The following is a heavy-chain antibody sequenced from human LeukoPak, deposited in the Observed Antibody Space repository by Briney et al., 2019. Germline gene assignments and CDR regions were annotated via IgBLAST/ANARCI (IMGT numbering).Heavy chain of an antibody. Sequence: GGSLRLSCAASGFTFSSYAMSWVRQAPGKGLERVSAISGSCGSTHYADSVKGRFTISRDNSKNTLYLQMNSLRAEDTAVYYCAKGRYSYGFVDYWGQGTLVTVSS. CDR2: ISGSCGST. CDR3: AKGRYSYGFVDY. V-gene: IGHV3-23*01. J-gene: IGHJ4*02. CDR1: GFTFSSYA. D-gene: IGHD5-18*01.